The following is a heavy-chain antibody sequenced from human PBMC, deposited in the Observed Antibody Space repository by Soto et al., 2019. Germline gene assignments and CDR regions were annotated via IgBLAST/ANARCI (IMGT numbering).Heavy chain of an antibody. D-gene: IGHD2-15*01. J-gene: IGHJ3*02. CDR1: GGSISSSSFH. V-gene: IGHV4-39*01. CDR2: IYYSGST. CDR3: ARQYCSGGSCYGRGAFDI. Sequence: SETLSLTCTVSGGSISSSSFHWGWIRQPPGKGLEWIGSIYYSGSTYYSPSLKSRVTISVDTSKNQFSLKLSSVTAAGTAVYYCARQYCSGGSCYGRGAFDIWGQGTMVTVSS.